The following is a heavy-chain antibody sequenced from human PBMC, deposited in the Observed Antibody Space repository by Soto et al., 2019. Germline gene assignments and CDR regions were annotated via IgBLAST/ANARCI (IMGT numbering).Heavy chain of an antibody. J-gene: IGHJ6*02. CDR3: ARVKPAGRGGGSCYSRSCDYYYYGMDV. D-gene: IGHD2-15*01. CDR2: ISYDGSNK. CDR1: GFTFSSYA. Sequence: GGTLRLSCAASGFTFSSYAMHWVRQAPGKGLEWVAVISYDGSNKYYADSVKGRFTISRDNSNNTLYLQMNSLRAEDTAVYSCARVKPAGRGGGSCYSRSCDYYYYGMDVWGQGTTVTVSS. V-gene: IGHV3-30-3*01.